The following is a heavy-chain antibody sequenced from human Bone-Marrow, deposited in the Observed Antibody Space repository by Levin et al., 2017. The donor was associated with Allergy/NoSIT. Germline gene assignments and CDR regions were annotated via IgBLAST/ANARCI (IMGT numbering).Heavy chain of an antibody. J-gene: IGHJ4*02. D-gene: IGHD2-2*01. CDR2: ISWNSGSI. CDR1: GFSFDDYA. V-gene: IGHV3-9*01. CDR3: AKMDCSSINCYPDF. Sequence: GGSLRLSCAVSGFSFDDYAMHWVRQAPGKGLEWVSGISWNSGSISYADSVKGRFTISRDNAKNSLSLQMNSLRVEDTALYYCAKMDCSSINCYPDFWGQGTRVTVSS.